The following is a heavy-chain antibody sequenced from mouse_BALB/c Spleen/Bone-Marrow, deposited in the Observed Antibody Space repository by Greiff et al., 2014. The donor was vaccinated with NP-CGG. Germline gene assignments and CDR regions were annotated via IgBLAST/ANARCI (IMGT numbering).Heavy chain of an antibody. CDR1: GFTFSDYY. Sequence: EVKLVESGGGLVKPGGSLKLSCAASGFTFSDYYMYWVRQTPEKRLEWVATISDGGGYTYYPDSVWGRITISRDNAKNNLYLQKSSLKSEDTAVYYCARSGERYGAMDYWGQGTSVTVFS. J-gene: IGHJ4*01. CDR2: ISDGGGYT. D-gene: IGHD2-10*02. V-gene: IGHV5-4*02. CDR3: ARSGERYGAMDY.